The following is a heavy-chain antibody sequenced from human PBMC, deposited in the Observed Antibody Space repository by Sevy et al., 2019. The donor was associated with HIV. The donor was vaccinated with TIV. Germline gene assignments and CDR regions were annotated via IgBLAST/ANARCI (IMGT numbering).Heavy chain of an antibody. J-gene: IGHJ4*02. D-gene: IGHD5-12*01. CDR1: GFAFSSYA. Sequence: GWSLRLSCAASGFAFSSYAMSWVRQAPGKGLEWVSVISNSGDSTIYVDSVQGRFTISRDNSKNTLYLQMNSLRAEDTAVYYCAKRRTDGYNPFDYWGQGTLVTVSS. CDR3: AKRRTDGYNPFDY. CDR2: ISNSGDST. V-gene: IGHV3-23*01.